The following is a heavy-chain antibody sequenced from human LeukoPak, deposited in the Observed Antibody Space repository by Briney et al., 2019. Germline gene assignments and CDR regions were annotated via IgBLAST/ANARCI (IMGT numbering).Heavy chain of an antibody. Sequence: GGSLRLSCAASGFTFSSYGMHWVRQAPGKGLEWVAVIWSDGSSKHYADSVKGRFTISRDNSKNTLYLQVSSLRAEDTALYYCARGQPPSYYDMDVWGQGTTVTVSS. CDR2: IWSDGSSK. CDR3: ARGQPPSYYDMDV. D-gene: IGHD6-13*01. J-gene: IGHJ6*02. V-gene: IGHV3-33*01. CDR1: GFTFSSYG.